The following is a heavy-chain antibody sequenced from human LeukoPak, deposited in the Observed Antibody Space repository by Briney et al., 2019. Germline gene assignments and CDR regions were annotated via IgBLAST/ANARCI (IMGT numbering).Heavy chain of an antibody. Sequence: PGGSLRLSCAASGFTFSSYWMHWVRQAPGKGLVWVSRINSDGSSTSYADSVKGRFTISRDNAKNTLYLQMNSLRAEDTAVYYCAREAARGYYFDYWGQGTLVTVSS. D-gene: IGHD6-6*01. CDR3: AREAARGYYFDY. CDR2: INSDGSST. CDR1: GFTFSSYW. J-gene: IGHJ4*02. V-gene: IGHV3-74*01.